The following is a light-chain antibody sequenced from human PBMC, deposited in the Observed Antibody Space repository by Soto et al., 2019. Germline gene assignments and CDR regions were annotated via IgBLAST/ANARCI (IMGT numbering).Light chain of an antibody. V-gene: IGKV3-20*01. J-gene: IGKJ1*01. CDR1: QSVSSNY. CDR2: GVS. CDR3: QQYGSSSWT. Sequence: EIVLTQSPGTLSLSPGERATLSCRASQSVSSNYLAWYQQKPGQAPRLLIYGVSSRATGIPDRFSGSGSGTDSTLTISRLEPEDSAVYYCQQYGSSSWTFGQGTKVDIK.